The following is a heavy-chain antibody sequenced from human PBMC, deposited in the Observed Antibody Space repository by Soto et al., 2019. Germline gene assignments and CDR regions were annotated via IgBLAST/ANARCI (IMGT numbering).Heavy chain of an antibody. J-gene: IGHJ5*02. V-gene: IGHV3-7*03. Sequence: EVQLVESGGGLVQPGGSLRLSCRVSGFTFSSYWMSWVRQAPGKGLAWVANIKQDGSEIFYADSVKGRFTISRDNAKNSLYLQRNSLRVDDTAVYYCGREGEAGGHWGWFDPWGQGTLVTVSS. CDR3: GREGEAGGHWGWFDP. CDR2: IKQDGSEI. CDR1: GFTFSSYW. D-gene: IGHD3-16*01.